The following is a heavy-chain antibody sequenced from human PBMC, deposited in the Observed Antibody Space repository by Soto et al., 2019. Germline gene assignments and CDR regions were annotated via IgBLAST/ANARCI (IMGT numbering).Heavy chain of an antibody. CDR3: HGYGY. CDR1: GFSVTANY. Sequence: EVQVVESGGGLIQPGGSLRLSCEVSGFSVTANYMSWVRQAPEKGLDWVSVIYSGGSTYYVDSVKGRFSISRDISKNTLYLQMNSLRAEDTAVYYCHGYGYWGQGTLVTVSS. CDR2: IYSGGST. J-gene: IGHJ4*02. V-gene: IGHV3-53*01. D-gene: IGHD5-12*01.